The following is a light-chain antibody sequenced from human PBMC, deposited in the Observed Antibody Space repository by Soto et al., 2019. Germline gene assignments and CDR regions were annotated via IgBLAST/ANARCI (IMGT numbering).Light chain of an antibody. V-gene: IGKV3-15*01. Sequence: EILMTQSPPTLSVSPGEGATLSCRASQSVGSNLAWYQQKPGQAPRLLILETSTRATGIPARFSGGGSGTEFTLTISNVQSEDFAVYYCKQYNNWPPFTFGQGTKVDI. CDR3: KQYNNWPPFT. CDR1: QSVGSN. J-gene: IGKJ1*01. CDR2: ETS.